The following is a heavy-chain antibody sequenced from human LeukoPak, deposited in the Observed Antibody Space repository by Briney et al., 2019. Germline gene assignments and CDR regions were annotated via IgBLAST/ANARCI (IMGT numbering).Heavy chain of an antibody. J-gene: IGHJ3*02. CDR2: IYYSGST. V-gene: IGHV4-59*11. D-gene: IGHD3-3*01. CDR3: ARAYDFWSGYYPGAFDI. Sequence: PSETLSLTCTVSGGSISSHYWSWIRQPPGKGLEWIGYIYYSGSTNYNPSLKSRVTISVDTSKNQFSLKLSSVTAADPAVYYCARAYDFWSGYYPGAFDIWGQGTMVTVSS. CDR1: GGSISSHY.